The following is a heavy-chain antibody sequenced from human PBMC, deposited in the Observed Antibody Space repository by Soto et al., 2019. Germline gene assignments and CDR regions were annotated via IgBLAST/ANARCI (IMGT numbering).Heavy chain of an antibody. V-gene: IGHV4-34*01. D-gene: IGHD2-2*01. CDR1: GGSFSGYY. CDR3: ARGRGVVPAAITTSRYFAS. J-gene: IGHJ4*02. CDR2: INHSGST. Sequence: SETLSLTCAVYGGSFSGYYWSWIRQPPGKGLEWIGEINHSGSTNYNPSLKSRVTISVDTSKNQFSLKLSSVTAADTTVYYCARGRGVVPAAITTSRYFASWGKGPLVPVSP.